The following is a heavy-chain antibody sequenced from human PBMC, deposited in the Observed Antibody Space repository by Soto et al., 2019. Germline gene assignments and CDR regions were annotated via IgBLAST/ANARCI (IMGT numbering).Heavy chain of an antibody. CDR2: ISYDGSNK. CDR1: GFTFSSYA. Sequence: PGGSLRLSCAASGFTFSSYAMHWVRQAPGKGLEWVAVISYDGSNKYYADSVKGRFTISRDNSKNTLYLQMNSMRAGDTAVYYCARGHYDILTATGETYYYYGMDVWAKGPRSPSP. D-gene: IGHD3-9*01. V-gene: IGHV3-30-3*01. CDR3: ARGHYDILTATGETYYYYGMDV. J-gene: IGHJ6*02.